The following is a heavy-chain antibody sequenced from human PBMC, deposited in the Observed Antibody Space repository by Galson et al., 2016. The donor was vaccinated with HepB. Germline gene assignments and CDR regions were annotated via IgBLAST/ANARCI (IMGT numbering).Heavy chain of an antibody. CDR1: GFTFATYA. D-gene: IGHD6-19*01. Sequence: SLRLSCAASGFTFATYAIQWVRQAPGKGLEWVAVISNDGNIKYYADSVKGRFTISRDNSKDTLYLQMNSLRAEDTAVYYCARHGHSGWYGWFAPWGHGTLGTVST. CDR3: ARHGHSGWYGWFAP. V-gene: IGHV3-30-3*01. J-gene: IGHJ5*02. CDR2: ISNDGNIK.